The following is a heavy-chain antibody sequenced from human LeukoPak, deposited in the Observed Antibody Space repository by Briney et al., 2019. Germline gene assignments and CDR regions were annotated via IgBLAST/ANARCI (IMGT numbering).Heavy chain of an antibody. CDR1: GFTFSSYA. Sequence: GGSLRLSCAASGFTFSSYAMNWVRQAPGKGPEWVSGISGSGSNTYYADSVMGRFTISRDNSKNTLYLQMNSLRAEDTAVYYCAKDPITMIRGVNNDIDYWGPGTLVTVSS. V-gene: IGHV3-23*01. J-gene: IGHJ4*02. D-gene: IGHD3-10*01. CDR2: ISGSGSNT. CDR3: AKDPITMIRGVNNDIDY.